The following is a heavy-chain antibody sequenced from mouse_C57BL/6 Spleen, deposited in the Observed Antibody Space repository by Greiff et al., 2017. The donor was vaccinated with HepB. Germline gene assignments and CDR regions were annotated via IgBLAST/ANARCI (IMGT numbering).Heavy chain of an antibody. CDR2: IDPANGNT. J-gene: IGHJ2*01. D-gene: IGHD2-4*01. Sequence: VQLQQSVAELVRPGASVKLSCTASGFNFKNTYMHWVKQRPEQGLEWIGRIDPANGNTKYAPKFQGKATITADTSSNTAYLQLSSLTSEDTAIYYCARSFDYDDGFDYWGQGTTLTGSS. CDR1: GFNFKNTY. CDR3: ARSFDYDDGFDY. V-gene: IGHV14-3*01.